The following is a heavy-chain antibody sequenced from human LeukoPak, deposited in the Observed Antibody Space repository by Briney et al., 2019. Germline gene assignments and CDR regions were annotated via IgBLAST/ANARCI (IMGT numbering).Heavy chain of an antibody. V-gene: IGHV3-7*01. Sequence: PGGSLRVSGAASGFTFSSYWMGWVRQAPGKGLEWVANINRDGTETYYMDSVKGRFTISRDNANNSLYMEMNSLRAEDTAIYYCTRGHTLTTISFDSWGQGTLVTVSS. J-gene: IGHJ4*02. CDR2: INRDGTET. CDR1: GFTFSSYW. CDR3: TRGHTLTTISFDS. D-gene: IGHD1-1*01.